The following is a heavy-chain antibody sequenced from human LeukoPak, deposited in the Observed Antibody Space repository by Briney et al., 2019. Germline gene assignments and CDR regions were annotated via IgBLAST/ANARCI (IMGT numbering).Heavy chain of an antibody. CDR1: GLTFSRHA. Sequence: GGSLRLSCEVSGLTFSRHAMNWVRQAPGKGLEWVSYISSSGGTKYYTDSVKGRFTISRDNAKNSLYLQMNSLRAEDTAVYYCASGVIVGATRGFDYWGQGTLVTVSS. D-gene: IGHD1-26*01. V-gene: IGHV3-48*04. CDR3: ASGVIVGATRGFDY. CDR2: ISSSGGTK. J-gene: IGHJ4*02.